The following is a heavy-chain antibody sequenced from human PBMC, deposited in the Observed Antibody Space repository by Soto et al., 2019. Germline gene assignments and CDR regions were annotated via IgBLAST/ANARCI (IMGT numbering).Heavy chain of an antibody. CDR2: ISSTTNYI. J-gene: IGHJ4*02. CDR1: GFTSTRYS. CDR3: ARESEDLTSNFDY. V-gene: IGHV3-21*06. Sequence: GGSLRLSCAASGFTSTRYSMNWVRQAPGKGLEWVSSISSTTNYIYYGDSMKGRFTISRDNAKNSLYLEMNSLRAEDTAVYYCARESEDLTSNFDYWGQGTLVTVSS.